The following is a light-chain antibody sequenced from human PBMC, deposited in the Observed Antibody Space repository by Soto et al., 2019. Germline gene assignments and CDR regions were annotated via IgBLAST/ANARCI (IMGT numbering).Light chain of an antibody. V-gene: IGLV4-69*01. CDR3: QTWGTDLV. Sequence: QLVLTQSPSASASLGASVKLTCTLSSGHSSYAIAWHQQQPEKGPRYLMGLNSDGSHSKGDGVPDRFSGSSSGAERYLTISSLQSEDEADYYCQTWGTDLVFGGGTKLTVL. J-gene: IGLJ2*01. CDR1: SGHSSYA. CDR2: LNSDGSH.